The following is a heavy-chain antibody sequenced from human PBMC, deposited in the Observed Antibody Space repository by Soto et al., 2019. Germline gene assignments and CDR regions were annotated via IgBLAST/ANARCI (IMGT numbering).Heavy chain of an antibody. CDR1: GGSISRGDYY. V-gene: IGHV4-30-4*01. J-gene: IGHJ4*01. CDR2: IYYSGST. Sequence: SETLSLTCTVSGGSISRGDYYWSWIRQPPGKGLEWIGYIYYSGSTYYNPSLKSRVTISVDTSKNQFSLKLSSVTDADTAVYYCARVRITIVRGVIIDEPRDFDYWGQGTLVIVSS. D-gene: IGHD3-10*01. CDR3: ARVRITIVRGVIIDEPRDFDY.